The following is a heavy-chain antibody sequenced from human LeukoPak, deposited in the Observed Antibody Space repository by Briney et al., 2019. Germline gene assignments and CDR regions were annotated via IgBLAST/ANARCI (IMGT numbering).Heavy chain of an antibody. CDR3: ARPYSSGSEYYFDY. J-gene: IGHJ4*02. Sequence: GGSLRLSCAASGFTFSSYAMHGVRQAPGKGLEWVAVISYDGSNKYYADSVKGRFTISRDNSKNTLYLQMNSLRAEDTAVYYCARPYSSGSEYYFDYWGQGTLVTVSS. CDR1: GFTFSSYA. CDR2: ISYDGSNK. D-gene: IGHD6-19*01. V-gene: IGHV3-30-3*01.